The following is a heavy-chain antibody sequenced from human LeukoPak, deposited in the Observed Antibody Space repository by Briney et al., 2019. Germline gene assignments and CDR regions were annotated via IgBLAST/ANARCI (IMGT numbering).Heavy chain of an antibody. CDR3: AREVAYSSFFEAFDI. V-gene: IGHV3-33*08. J-gene: IGHJ3*02. D-gene: IGHD6-6*01. CDR2: IWYDGSNK. CDR1: GFTFRSYG. Sequence: PGGSLRLSCEASGFTFRSYGMHWVRQAPGKGLEWVAVIWYDGSNKYYTDSVKGRFTISRDNSKNTLYLQMNSLRAEDTAVYYCAREVAYSSFFEAFDIWGQGTMVTVSS.